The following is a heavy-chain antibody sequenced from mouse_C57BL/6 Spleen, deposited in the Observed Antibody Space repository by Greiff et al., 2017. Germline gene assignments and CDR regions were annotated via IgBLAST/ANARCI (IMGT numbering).Heavy chain of an antibody. J-gene: IGHJ3*01. CDR3: TPYYYGSSPFAY. CDR1: GYTFTDYE. CDR2: IDPETGGT. D-gene: IGHD1-1*01. V-gene: IGHV1-15*01. Sequence: VHLVESGAELVRPGASVTLSCKASGYTFTDYEMHWVKQTPVHGLEWIGAIDPETGGTAYNQKFKGKAILTADKSSSTAYMELRSLTSEDSAVYYCTPYYYGSSPFAYWGQGTLVTVSA.